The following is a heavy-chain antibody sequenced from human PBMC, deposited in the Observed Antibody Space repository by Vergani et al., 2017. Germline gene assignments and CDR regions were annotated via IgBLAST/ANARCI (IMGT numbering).Heavy chain of an antibody. V-gene: IGHV3-30*02. J-gene: IGHJ4*02. CDR3: AKGHYYYDSSGLDY. CDR2: IRYVGSNK. CDR1: GFTFSSYG. D-gene: IGHD3-22*01. Sequence: QVQLVESGGGVVQPGGSLRLSCAASGFTFSSYGMHWVRQAPGKGLEWVALIRYVGSNKYHADSVKGRFTISRDNSKNTLYLQMSSLRAEDTAVYYCAKGHYYYDSSGLDYWGQGTLVTVSS.